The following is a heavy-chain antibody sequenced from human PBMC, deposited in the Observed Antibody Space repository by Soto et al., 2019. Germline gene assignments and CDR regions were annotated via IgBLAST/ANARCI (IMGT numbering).Heavy chain of an antibody. J-gene: IGHJ4*02. D-gene: IGHD2-15*01. CDR3: ATGGYCSGGSCYSAFDY. CDR1: GGSISSGGYY. V-gene: IGHV4-31*03. Sequence: QVQLQESGPGLVKPSQTLSLTCTVSGGSISSGGYYWSWIRQHPGKGLEWIGYIYYSGSTHYNPSLRSRVTISVDTSKNQFSLKLSSVTAADTAVYYCATGGYCSGGSCYSAFDYWGQGTLVTVSS. CDR2: IYYSGST.